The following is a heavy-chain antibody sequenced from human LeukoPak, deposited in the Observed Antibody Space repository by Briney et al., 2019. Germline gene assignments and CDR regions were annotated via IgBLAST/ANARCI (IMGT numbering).Heavy chain of an antibody. CDR2: INPNSGGT. Sequence: EASVKVSCKASGYTFTGYYMHWVRQAPGQGLEWMGWINPNSGGTNYAQKFQGRVTMTRDTSISTAYMELSRLRSDDTAVYYCARETVPAAMDLRAFDIWGQGTMVTVSS. CDR1: GYTFTGYY. J-gene: IGHJ3*02. V-gene: IGHV1-2*02. CDR3: ARETVPAAMDLRAFDI. D-gene: IGHD2-2*01.